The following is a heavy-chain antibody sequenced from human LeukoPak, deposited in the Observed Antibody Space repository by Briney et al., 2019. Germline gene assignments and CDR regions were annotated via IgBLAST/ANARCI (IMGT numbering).Heavy chain of an antibody. Sequence: GASLRLSCAPSGITFSSYAMSWVRQAPGKGLEWVSAISGTGGRIYYGDSVKGRFTISRDNSKNTLYLQMNSLRAEDTAIYYCAKDRYGDSGGYFDLRGRGTLVTVSS. D-gene: IGHD4-17*01. V-gene: IGHV3-23*01. CDR3: AKDRYGDSGGYFDL. J-gene: IGHJ2*01. CDR2: ISGTGGRI. CDR1: GITFSSYA.